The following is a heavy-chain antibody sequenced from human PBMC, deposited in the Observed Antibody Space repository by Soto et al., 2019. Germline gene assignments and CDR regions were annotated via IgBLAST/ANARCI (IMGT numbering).Heavy chain of an antibody. J-gene: IGHJ4*02. CDR2: VNPSGGHT. CDR1: GDTFTDYY. CDR3: ARGGHVVVVTAALDY. D-gene: IGHD2-21*02. V-gene: IGHV1-46*01. Sequence: QVQLMQSGAEVKKPGASVKVSCKASGDTFTDYYIHWVRQAPGQGLEWMGTVNPSGGHTTYAQHLLGRVTMTRDTSTSTLYMELTNLTSDDTAIYYCARGGHVVVVTAALDYWGQGTLVTVSS.